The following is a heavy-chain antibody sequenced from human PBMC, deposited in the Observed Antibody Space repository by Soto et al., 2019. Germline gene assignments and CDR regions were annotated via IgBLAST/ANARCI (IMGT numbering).Heavy chain of an antibody. CDR2: IYYSGST. D-gene: IGHD6-13*01. CDR3: ASDWVAAAGTSPGAFDI. J-gene: IGHJ3*02. Sequence: SETMSLTCPVSAGSISSGDYYWSWIRQHPGKGLEWIGYIYYSGSTYYNPTLKSRVTISVDTSKNQFSLKLSSVTAADTAVYYCASDWVAAAGTSPGAFDIWGQGTMVTV. V-gene: IGHV4-30-4*01. CDR1: AGSISSGDYY.